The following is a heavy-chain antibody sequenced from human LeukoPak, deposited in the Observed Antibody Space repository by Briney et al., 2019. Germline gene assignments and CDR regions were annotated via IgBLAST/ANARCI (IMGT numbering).Heavy chain of an antibody. D-gene: IGHD6-13*01. CDR1: GGSISSGGYY. CDR3: ARDMGISSSSWYGWFDP. V-gene: IGHV4-30-2*01. Sequence: PSETLSLTCTVSGGSISSGGYYWSWIRQPPGKGLEWIGYIYHSGSTYYNPSLKSRVTISVDRSKNQFSLKLSSVTAADTAVYYCARDMGISSSSWYGWFDPWGQGTLVTVSS. CDR2: IYHSGST. J-gene: IGHJ5*02.